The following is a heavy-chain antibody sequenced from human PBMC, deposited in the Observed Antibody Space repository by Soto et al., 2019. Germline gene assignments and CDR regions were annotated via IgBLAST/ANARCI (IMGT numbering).Heavy chain of an antibody. J-gene: IGHJ4*02. CDR3: ARGSSGDYRTKGYFDY. CDR2: ISSSGSMI. V-gene: IGHV3-11*01. Sequence: SLRLSCAASGFTFSDYYLTWIRQAPGKGLQWVSYISSSGSMIYYADSVRGRLTISRDNAKTSLYLQMNSLRAEDTTVYFCARGSSGDYRTKGYFDYWGQGSLVTVSS. D-gene: IGHD4-17*01. CDR1: GFTFSDYY.